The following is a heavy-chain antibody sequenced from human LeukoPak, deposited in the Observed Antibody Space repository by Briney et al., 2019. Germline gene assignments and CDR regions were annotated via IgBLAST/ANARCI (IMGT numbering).Heavy chain of an antibody. CDR3: ARTLCSYGHFDY. CDR2: INSDGTST. Sequence: GGSLRLSCVASGFIFRNYWMHWVRQAPGKGLVWVSRINSDGTSTSYADSVKGRFTISRDDAKNTLYLQMNSLRVEDTAVYYCARTLCSYGHFDYWGQGTLATVSS. J-gene: IGHJ4*02. D-gene: IGHD5-18*01. V-gene: IGHV3-74*01. CDR1: GFIFRNYW.